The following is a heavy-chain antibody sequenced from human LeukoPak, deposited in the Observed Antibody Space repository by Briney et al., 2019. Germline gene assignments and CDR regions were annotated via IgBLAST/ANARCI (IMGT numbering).Heavy chain of an antibody. CDR3: AKILYYYDSSGYYFDY. CDR2: ISGSGDST. V-gene: IGHV3-23*01. CDR1: GFTFSNYA. Sequence: QTGGSLRLSCTASGFTFSNYAMRWVRQAPGKGLEWVSGISGSGDSTYYADSAKGRFTISRDNSKNTLYLQMKSLRAEDTAVYYCAKILYYYDSSGYYFDYWGQGTLVTVSS. D-gene: IGHD3-22*01. J-gene: IGHJ4*02.